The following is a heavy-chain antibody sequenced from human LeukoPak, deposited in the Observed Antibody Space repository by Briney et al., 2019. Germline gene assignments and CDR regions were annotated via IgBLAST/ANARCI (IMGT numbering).Heavy chain of an antibody. CDR3: ARVAVAGIDY. V-gene: IGHV4-34*01. CDR1: GGSFSGYY. Sequence: SETLSLTCAVCGGSFSGYYWSWIRQPPGKGLEWIGEINHSGSTNYNPSLKSRVTISVDTSKIQFSLKLSSVTAADTAVYYCARVAVAGIDYWGQGTLVTVSS. CDR2: INHSGST. D-gene: IGHD6-19*01. J-gene: IGHJ4*02.